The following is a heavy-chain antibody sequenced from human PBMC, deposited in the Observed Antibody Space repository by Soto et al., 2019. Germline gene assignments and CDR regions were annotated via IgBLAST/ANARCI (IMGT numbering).Heavy chain of an antibody. CDR2: IKSKTDGGTT. CDR1: GFTFSNAW. D-gene: IGHD3-3*01. J-gene: IGHJ4*02. V-gene: IGHV3-15*01. Sequence: EVQLVESGGGLVKPGGSLRLSCAASGFTFSNAWMSWVRQAPGKGLGWVGRIKSKTDGGTTDYAAPVKGRFTISRDDSKNTLYLQMNSLKTEDTAVYYCTTPGRYYDFWSGYYTADYWGQGTLVTVSS. CDR3: TTPGRYYDFWSGYYTADY.